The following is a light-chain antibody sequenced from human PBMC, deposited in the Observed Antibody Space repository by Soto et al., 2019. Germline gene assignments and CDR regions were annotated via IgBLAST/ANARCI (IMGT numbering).Light chain of an antibody. CDR3: QHYGSSPFT. J-gene: IGKJ3*01. Sequence: EIVLTQSPGTLSLSPGERATLSCRASQSVSSSYLAWFQQIPGQAPRLLIHGTFSRATGIPDRLSGSGSGTDFTLTISRMEPEDFAVYYCQHYGSSPFTFGPGTKVDIK. CDR1: QSVSSSY. CDR2: GTF. V-gene: IGKV3-20*01.